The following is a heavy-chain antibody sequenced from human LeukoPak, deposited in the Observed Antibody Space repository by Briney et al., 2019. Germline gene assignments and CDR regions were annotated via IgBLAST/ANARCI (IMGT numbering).Heavy chain of an antibody. CDR1: GFTFSSYS. J-gene: IGHJ4*02. Sequence: PGGSLRLSCAASGFTFSSYSMNWVRQAPGKGLEWVSSISSSSSYIYYADSVKGRFTISRDNAKNSLYLQMNSLRAEDTAVYYCAKGGEYYYDSSGYFGYWGQGTLVTVSS. V-gene: IGHV3-21*01. CDR3: AKGGEYYYDSSGYFGY. CDR2: ISSSSSYI. D-gene: IGHD3-22*01.